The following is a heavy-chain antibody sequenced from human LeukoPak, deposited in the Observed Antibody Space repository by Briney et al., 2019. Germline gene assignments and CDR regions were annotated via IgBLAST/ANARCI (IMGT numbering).Heavy chain of an antibody. Sequence: GRSLRLSCAASGFTFSSYGMHWVRQAPGKGLEWVAVISYDGSNKYYADSVKGRFTISRDNSKNTLYLQMNSLRAEDTAVYYCAKDASRSTSLYYYGMDVWGQGTTVTVSS. V-gene: IGHV3-30*18. CDR1: GFTFSSYG. CDR2: ISYDGSNK. CDR3: AKDASRSTSLYYYGMDV. J-gene: IGHJ6*02. D-gene: IGHD2-2*01.